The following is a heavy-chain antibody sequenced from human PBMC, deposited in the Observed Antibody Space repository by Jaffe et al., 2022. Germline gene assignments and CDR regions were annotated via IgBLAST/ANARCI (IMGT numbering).Heavy chain of an antibody. D-gene: IGHD5-18*01. J-gene: IGHJ4*02. Sequence: EVQLVESGGGLVQPGGSLRLSCAASGFTFSSYEMNWVRQAPGKGLEWVSYISSSGSTIYYADSVKGRFTISRDNAKNSLYLQMNSLRAEDTAVYYCAREQLWPEVDYWGQGTLVTVSS. V-gene: IGHV3-48*03. CDR3: AREQLWPEVDY. CDR1: GFTFSSYE. CDR2: ISSSGSTI.